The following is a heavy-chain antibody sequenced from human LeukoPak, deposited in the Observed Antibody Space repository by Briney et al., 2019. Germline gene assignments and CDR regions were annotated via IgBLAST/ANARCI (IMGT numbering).Heavy chain of an antibody. CDR1: GFTVSSNY. J-gene: IGHJ4*02. Sequence: GGSLRLSCAASGFTVSSNYMSWVRQAPGKGLEWVSVIYSGGSTYYADSVKGRFTISRDNSKNTLYLQMNSLRAEDTAVYYCARSPRDWLLPFLDYWGQGTLVTVSS. CDR2: IYSGGST. D-gene: IGHD3/OR15-3a*01. V-gene: IGHV3-53*01. CDR3: ARSPRDWLLPFLDY.